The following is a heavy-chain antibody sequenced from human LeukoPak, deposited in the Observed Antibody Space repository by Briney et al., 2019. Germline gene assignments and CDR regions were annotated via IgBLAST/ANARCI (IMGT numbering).Heavy chain of an antibody. CDR3: ARDYSSSSKGAYYYYYMDV. V-gene: IGHV3-21*01. J-gene: IGHJ6*03. D-gene: IGHD6-6*01. CDR2: IISSSSYI. CDR1: GFTFSSYS. Sequence: GGSLRLSCAASGFTFSSYSMNWVRQAPGKGLEWVSSIISSSSYIYYADSVKGRFTISRDNAKNSLYLQMNSLRAEDTAVYYCARDYSSSSKGAYYYYYMDVWGKGTTVTVSS.